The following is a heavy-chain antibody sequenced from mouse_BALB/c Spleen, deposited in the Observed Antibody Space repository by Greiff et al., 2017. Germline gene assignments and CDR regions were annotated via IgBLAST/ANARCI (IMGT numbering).Heavy chain of an antibody. Sequence: VQLQESGPGLVAPSQSLSITCTVSGFSLTSYGVHWVRQPPGKGLEWLGVIWAGGSTNYNSALMSRLSISKDNSKSQVFLKMNSLQTDDTAMYYCARDQGRDYGYPYAMDYWGQGTSVTVSS. CDR1: GFSLTSYG. J-gene: IGHJ4*01. D-gene: IGHD2-2*01. V-gene: IGHV2-9*02. CDR3: ARDQGRDYGYPYAMDY. CDR2: IWAGGST.